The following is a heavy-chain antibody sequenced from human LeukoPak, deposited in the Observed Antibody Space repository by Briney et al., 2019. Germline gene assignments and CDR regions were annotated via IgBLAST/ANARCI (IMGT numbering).Heavy chain of an antibody. V-gene: IGHV4-34*01. CDR2: INHSGST. D-gene: IGHD3-10*01. CDR1: GGSFSGYY. J-gene: IGHJ6*02. Sequence: SETLSLTCAVYGGSFSGYYWSWIRQPPGKGLEWIGEINHSGSTNYNPSLKSRVTISVDTSKNQFSLKLSSVTAADTAVYYCARVGGSNYYYYGMDVWGQGTTVTVSS. CDR3: ARVGGSNYYYYGMDV.